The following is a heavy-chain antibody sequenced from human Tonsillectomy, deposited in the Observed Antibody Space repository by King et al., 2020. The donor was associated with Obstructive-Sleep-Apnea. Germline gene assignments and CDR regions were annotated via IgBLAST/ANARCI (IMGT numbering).Heavy chain of an antibody. CDR1: GFTFNKAW. V-gene: IGHV3-15*01. CDR2: IKSKTDAVTR. CDR3: SSTYYYDSSGLDL. D-gene: IGHD3-22*01. Sequence: VQLVESGGGLVKPGGSLRLACIASGFTFNKAWMSWVRQAPGKGLEWIGRIKSKTDAVTRDYAAPVKGRFTLSSDDSKNTLYLHMNSLKTEDTAMYYCSSTYYYDSSGLDLWGRGTLVTVSS. J-gene: IGHJ2*01.